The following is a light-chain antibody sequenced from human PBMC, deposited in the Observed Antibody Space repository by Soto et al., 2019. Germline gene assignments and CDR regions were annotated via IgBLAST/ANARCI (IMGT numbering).Light chain of an antibody. Sequence: QSVLTQPASVSGSPGQSITLSCTGTSSDVGSCEFVSWYQHHPGKAPKLIIYQVSNRPSGISTRFSGSKFGNTASLTISGLQPEDEADYHCSSCTTTGSYVFGPGTKVTVL. J-gene: IGLJ1*01. V-gene: IGLV2-14*01. CDR3: SSCTTTGSYV. CDR1: SSDVGSCEF. CDR2: QVS.